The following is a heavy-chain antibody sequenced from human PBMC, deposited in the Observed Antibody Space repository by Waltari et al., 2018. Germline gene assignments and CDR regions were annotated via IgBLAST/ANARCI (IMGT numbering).Heavy chain of an antibody. CDR1: GFTFSSYA. J-gene: IGHJ3*02. CDR3: ARDRNAFDI. CDR2: ITTVGAP. Sequence: EVSLLESGGGLVQPGGSLRLSCAASGFTFSSYAMSWVRQTPGKGLEWVAGITTVGAPYYTDSVKGRFTISRDNSISTAYLQWSSLKASDTAMYYCARDRNAFDIWGQGTMVTVSS. V-gene: IGHV3-23*01.